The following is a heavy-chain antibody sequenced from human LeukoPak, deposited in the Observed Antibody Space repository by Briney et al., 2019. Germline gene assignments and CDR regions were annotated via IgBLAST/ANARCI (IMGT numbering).Heavy chain of an antibody. D-gene: IGHD6-19*01. CDR3: ARATKWLVLFDY. V-gene: IGHV1-3*01. Sequence: ASVKVSCKASGYTFTSYAMHWVRQAPGQRLEWMGWINAGNGNTKYSQKFQGRVTITRDTSASTAYMELSSLRSEDTAVYYCARATKWLVLFDYWGQGTLVTVSS. CDR2: INAGNGNT. J-gene: IGHJ4*02. CDR1: GYTFTSYA.